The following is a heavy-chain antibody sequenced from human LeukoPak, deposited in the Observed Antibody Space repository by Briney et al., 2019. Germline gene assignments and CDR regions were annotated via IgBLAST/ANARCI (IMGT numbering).Heavy chain of an antibody. CDR2: ISWNCGSI. V-gene: IGHV3-9*01. D-gene: IGHD2-2*01. J-gene: IGHJ5*02. CDR1: GFTFDDYA. Sequence: GGSLRLSCAASGFTFDDYAMPWVRQAPGKGLEWVSGISWNCGSISYADSVKGRFTISRDNAKNSLYLQMNSLRAEDTALYYCAKEEDCSSTSCPGWFDPWGQGTLVTVSS. CDR3: AKEEDCSSTSCPGWFDP.